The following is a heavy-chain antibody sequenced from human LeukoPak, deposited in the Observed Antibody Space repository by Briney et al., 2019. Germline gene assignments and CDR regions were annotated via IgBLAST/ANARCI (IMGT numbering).Heavy chain of an antibody. CDR1: GFSLSRYW. Sequence: GGSLRLSCAASGFSLSRYWMSRVRQAPGKGLEWVANIGKDGTGNHYVDSVKGRFTISRDNAKNSLYLQMNSLRADDTAVYYCARDLDFYATDYWGQGTLVTVSS. CDR3: ARDLDFYATDY. J-gene: IGHJ4*02. V-gene: IGHV3-7*01. CDR2: IGKDGTGN. D-gene: IGHD2/OR15-2a*01.